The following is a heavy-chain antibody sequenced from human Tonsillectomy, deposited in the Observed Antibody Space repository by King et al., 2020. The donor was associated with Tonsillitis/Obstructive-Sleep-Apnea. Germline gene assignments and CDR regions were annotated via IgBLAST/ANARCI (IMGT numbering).Heavy chain of an antibody. Sequence: QLQESGPGLVKPSETLSLTCTVSGGSISSYYWTWIRQPAGKGLEWIGRVYTSGTTNYNPSLKSRVTMSLDTSKNQFSLKLSPVTAADTAVYYCAGETQAVADTIDYWGQGTLVTVSS. J-gene: IGHJ4*02. CDR1: GGSISSYY. V-gene: IGHV4-4*07. D-gene: IGHD6-19*01. CDR3: AGETQAVADTIDY. CDR2: VYTSGTT.